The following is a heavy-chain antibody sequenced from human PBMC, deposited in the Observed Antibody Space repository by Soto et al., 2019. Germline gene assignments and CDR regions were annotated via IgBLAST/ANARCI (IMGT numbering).Heavy chain of an antibody. CDR2: IYSGGST. Sequence: PGGSLRLSCAASGFTVSSNYMSWVRQAPGKGLEWVSVIYSGGSTYYADSVKGRFTISRDNSKNTLYLQMNSLRAEDTAVYYCARSPVPAMVRGVMTDYWGQGTLVTVSS. D-gene: IGHD3-10*01. CDR3: ARSPVPAMVRGVMTDY. CDR1: GFTVSSNY. V-gene: IGHV3-66*01. J-gene: IGHJ4*02.